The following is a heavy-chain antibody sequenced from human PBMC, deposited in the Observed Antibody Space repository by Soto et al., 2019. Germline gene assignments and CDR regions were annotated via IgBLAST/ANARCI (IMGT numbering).Heavy chain of an antibody. CDR2: IYYSGRT. V-gene: IGHV4-39*01. CDR3: ARRSATTFGRSWFDP. D-gene: IGHD1-7*01. Sequence: QLLESGPGLVKPSETLSLTCTVSGGSISSSTYYWGWIRQPPGKGLEWIGSIYYSGRTYYNPSLKSRVTISVDTSKNQFSLKLSSVTAADTALYYCARRSATTFGRSWFDPWGQGTLVTVSS. J-gene: IGHJ5*02. CDR1: GGSISSSTYY.